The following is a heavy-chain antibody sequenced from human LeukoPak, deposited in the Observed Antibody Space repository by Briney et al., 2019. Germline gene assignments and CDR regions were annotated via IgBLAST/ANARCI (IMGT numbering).Heavy chain of an antibody. J-gene: IGHJ4*02. CDR2: ISWNSGSI. CDR1: GFTFDDYA. V-gene: IGHV3-9*01. Sequence: GGSLRLSCAASGFTFDDYAMHWVRQAPGKGLEWVSGISWNSGSIGYADSVKGRFTISRDNAKNSLYLQMNSLRAEDTALYYCAKVRVVTPEYYFDYWGQGTLVTVSS. D-gene: IGHD4-23*01. CDR3: AKVRVVTPEYYFDY.